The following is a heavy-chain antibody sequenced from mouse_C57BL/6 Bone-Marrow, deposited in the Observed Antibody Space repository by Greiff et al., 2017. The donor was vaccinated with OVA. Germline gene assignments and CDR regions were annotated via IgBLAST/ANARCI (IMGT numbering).Heavy chain of an antibody. CDR2: LDPATGNT. CDR3: APLLLQYPSYWYFDV. J-gene: IGHJ1*03. D-gene: IGHD1-1*01. CDR1: GFNIKNTY. Sequence: VQLQQSVAELVRPGASVKLSCTASGFNIKNTYMHWVKQRPEQGLEWIGRLDPATGNTKYAPKFQGKATITADTSSTTAYLQLSSLTSEDTAIYYCAPLLLQYPSYWYFDVWGTGTTVTVSS. V-gene: IGHV14-3*01.